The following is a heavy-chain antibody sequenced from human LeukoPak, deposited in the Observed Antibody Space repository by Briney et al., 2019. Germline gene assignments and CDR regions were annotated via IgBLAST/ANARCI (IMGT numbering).Heavy chain of an antibody. CDR2: INSDGSST. Sequence: GGSLRLSCAASGFTFSSHWMHWVRHPPGKGLVWVSRINSDGSSTRYADSVKGRFTISRDNAKNTLYLQMNSLRAEDTAVYYCARAAAGTYYWGQGTLVTVSS. J-gene: IGHJ4*02. D-gene: IGHD1-1*01. CDR1: GFTFSSHW. CDR3: ARAAAGTYY. V-gene: IGHV3-74*01.